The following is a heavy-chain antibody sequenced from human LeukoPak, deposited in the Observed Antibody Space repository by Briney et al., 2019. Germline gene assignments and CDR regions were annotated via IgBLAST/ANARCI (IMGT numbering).Heavy chain of an antibody. J-gene: IGHJ4*02. D-gene: IGHD3-16*01. CDR2: ISSSSSII. CDR1: GFTFSSYS. V-gene: IGHV3-48*01. CDR3: ARDGIMGEWDYYFDS. Sequence: GGSLRLSCAASGFTFSSYSMNWVRQAPGKGLEWVSYISSSSSIIYYADSVKGRFTISRDNAKNSLYLQMNSLRAEDTAVYYCARDGIMGEWDYYFDSWGQGTMVTVSS.